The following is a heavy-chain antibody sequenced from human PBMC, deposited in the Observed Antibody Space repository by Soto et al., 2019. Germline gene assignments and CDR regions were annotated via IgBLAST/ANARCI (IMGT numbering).Heavy chain of an antibody. D-gene: IGHD4-17*01. Sequence: EVQLVESGGGLVKPGRSLRLSCTASGFTFGDYAMSWFRQAPGKGLEWVGFIRSKIYGGTTEYAASVKGRFTISRDHSKSIAYLQMNSLKPAGTAVYYCTRNTPYGDYASYYHAGMDVWGQGTTVTVSS. CDR2: IRSKIYGGTT. CDR1: GFTFGDYA. CDR3: TRNTPYGDYASYYHAGMDV. J-gene: IGHJ6*02. V-gene: IGHV3-49*05.